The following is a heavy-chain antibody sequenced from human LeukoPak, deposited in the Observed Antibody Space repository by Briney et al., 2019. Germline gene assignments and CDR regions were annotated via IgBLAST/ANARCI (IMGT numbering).Heavy chain of an antibody. J-gene: IGHJ1*01. Sequence: SETLSLTCAVSGGSISSSSYYWGWIRQPPGKGLEWIGSIYYSGSTYYNPSLKSRVTISVDTSKNQFSLKLTSVTAADTAVYYCATDSPGGSYFQHWGQGTRVTVSS. CDR2: IYYSGST. D-gene: IGHD1-26*01. V-gene: IGHV4-39*07. CDR1: GGSISSSSYY. CDR3: ATDSPGGSYFQH.